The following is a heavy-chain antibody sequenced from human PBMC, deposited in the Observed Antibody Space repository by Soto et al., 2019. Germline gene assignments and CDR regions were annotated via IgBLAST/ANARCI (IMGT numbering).Heavy chain of an antibody. Sequence: WTWIRQPPGHGLEWIGYTYHSGSPYYNPSLKSRVTISVDRSKNQFSLKLSSVTAADTAVYYCARAHYGDYGYGMDVWGQGTTVTVSS. D-gene: IGHD4-17*01. CDR3: ARAHYGDYGYGMDV. J-gene: IGHJ6*02. V-gene: IGHV4-30-2*01. CDR2: TYHSGSP.